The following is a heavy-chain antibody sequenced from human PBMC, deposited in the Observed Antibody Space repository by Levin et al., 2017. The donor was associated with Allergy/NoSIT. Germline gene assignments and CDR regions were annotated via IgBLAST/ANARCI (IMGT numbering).Heavy chain of an antibody. CDR2: VWKYGSKT. D-gene: IGHD5-18*01. J-gene: IGHJ4*02. Sequence: SCAASGFTFTTYDMHWVRQAPGKGLEWVALVWKYGSKTFYADSVKGRFTISRDNSKSTVFLQMNSLRAEDTAVYYCATELTWETAFDYWGQGTLVTVSS. CDR3: ATELTWETAFDY. CDR1: GFTFTTYD. V-gene: IGHV3-33*01.